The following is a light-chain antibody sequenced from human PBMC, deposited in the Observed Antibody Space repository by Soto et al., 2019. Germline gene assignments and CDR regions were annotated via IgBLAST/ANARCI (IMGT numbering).Light chain of an antibody. CDR2: AST. CDR1: QSVNSY. J-gene: IGKJ2*01. CDR3: QQSYSSLYT. Sequence: DIQVTQSPSSLSASVGDRVTVTCRTSQSVNSYLNWYQQKSGKAPKLLIFASTTLQSGVPARFSGSGFGTYFSLTISSLQPEDVATYYCQQSYSSLYTFGQGTKLEIK. V-gene: IGKV1-39*01.